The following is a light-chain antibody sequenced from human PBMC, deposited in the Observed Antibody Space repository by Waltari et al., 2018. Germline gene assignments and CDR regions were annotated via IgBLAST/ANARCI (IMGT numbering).Light chain of an antibody. CDR1: QSILYNSNDKNY. J-gene: IGKJ1*01. CDR2: WAS. Sequence: IVMTQSPDSLAVSLGERATINCKSSQSILYNSNDKNYLAWYQQKPGQPPKLLIYWASTRESGVPDRFSGNGSGTDFTRTISSLQAEDVAVYYCQQYYSRRTFGQGTKVEI. V-gene: IGKV4-1*01. CDR3: QQYYSRRT.